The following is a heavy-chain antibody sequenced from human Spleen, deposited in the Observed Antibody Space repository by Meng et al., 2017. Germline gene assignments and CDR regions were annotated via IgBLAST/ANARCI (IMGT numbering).Heavy chain of an antibody. D-gene: IGHD6-13*01. CDR2: MNPNSGNT. J-gene: IGHJ4*02. Sequence: ASVKVSCKASGYTFTSYDINWVRQATGQGLEWMGWMNPNSGNTGYAQKFQGRVTMTRGTSISTAYMELSGLRSDDTAVYYCARDEDISAAGYLLGDFWGQGTLVTVSS. CDR3: ARDEDISAAGYLLGDF. V-gene: IGHV1-8*01. CDR1: GYTFTSYD.